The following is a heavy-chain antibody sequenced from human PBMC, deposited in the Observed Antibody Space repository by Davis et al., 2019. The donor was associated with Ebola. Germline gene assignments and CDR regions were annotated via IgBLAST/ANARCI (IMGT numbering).Heavy chain of an antibody. V-gene: IGHV2-5*02. CDR1: GFSFSTRGVG. CDR3: VHGRIAGRLFDF. J-gene: IGHJ4*02. Sequence: SGPTLVKPTQTLTLTCTFSGFSFSTRGVGVGWIRQPPGKALEWLALIFWDGDKRYSPSLKSRLTITKDTSKNQVVLTMTNMDPVDTATYHCVHGRIAGRLFDFWGQGTLVTVSS. CDR2: IFWDGDK. D-gene: IGHD6-6*01.